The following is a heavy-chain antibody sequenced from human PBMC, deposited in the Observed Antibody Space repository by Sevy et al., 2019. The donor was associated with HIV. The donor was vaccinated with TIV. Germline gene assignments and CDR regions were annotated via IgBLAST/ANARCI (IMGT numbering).Heavy chain of an antibody. CDR2: ISSSGSTI. CDR1: GFTFSSYE. CDR3: ARGEMVVAATLTLGY. V-gene: IGHV3-48*03. D-gene: IGHD2-15*01. J-gene: IGHJ4*02. Sequence: GGSLRLSCAASGFTFSSYEMNWVGQAPGKGLEWVSYISSSGSTIYYADSVKGRFTISRDNAKNSLYLQMNSLRAEDTAVYYCARGEMVVAATLTLGYWGQGTLVTVSS.